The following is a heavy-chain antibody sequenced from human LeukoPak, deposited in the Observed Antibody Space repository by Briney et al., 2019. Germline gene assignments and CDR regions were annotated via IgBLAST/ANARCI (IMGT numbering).Heavy chain of an antibody. Sequence: SETLSLTCAVSGGSISTNNWWSWVRQPPGKGLEWIGEIYHSGSTNYNPSLKSRVTISVDKSKNQFSLKLSSVTAADTAVYYCAKDQSPGSYPGDAFDIWGQGTMVTVSS. V-gene: IGHV4-4*02. J-gene: IGHJ3*02. CDR3: AKDQSPGSYPGDAFDI. CDR1: GGSISTNNW. D-gene: IGHD1-26*01. CDR2: IYHSGST.